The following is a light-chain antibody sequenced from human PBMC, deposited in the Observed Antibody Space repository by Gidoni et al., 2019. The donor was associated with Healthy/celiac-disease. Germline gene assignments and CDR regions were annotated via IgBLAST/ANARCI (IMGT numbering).Light chain of an antibody. Sequence: QSVLTQPPSASGTPGQRVTISCSGSSSNIGSNYVYWYQQLPGTAPKLLIYRNNQRPSRGPDRFSGSKSGTSASLAISGLRSEDEADYYCAAWDDSLRGVFGGGTKLTVL. J-gene: IGLJ3*02. CDR2: RNN. V-gene: IGLV1-47*01. CDR3: AAWDDSLRGV. CDR1: SSNIGSNY.